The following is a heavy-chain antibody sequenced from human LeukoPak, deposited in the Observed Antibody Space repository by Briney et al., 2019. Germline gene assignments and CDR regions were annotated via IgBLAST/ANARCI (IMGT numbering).Heavy chain of an antibody. CDR1: GFAFSNAW. D-gene: IGHD1-14*01. CDR2: ISGYTDGGTL. Sequence: GASVRLSCAASGFAFSNAWMNWVRQAPRKGLEWVGRISGYTDGGTLDYAAPVKGRFTISRDDSKNTLYLQMNSLKTEDAGVYYCATAVSRYTLTIGGFDIWGQGTSVSLST. CDR3: ATAVSRYTLTIGGFDI. J-gene: IGHJ3*02. V-gene: IGHV3-15*01.